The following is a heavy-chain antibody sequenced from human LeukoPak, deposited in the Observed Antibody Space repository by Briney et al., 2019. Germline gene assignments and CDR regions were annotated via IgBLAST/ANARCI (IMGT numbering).Heavy chain of an antibody. CDR2: INPNSGGT. D-gene: IGHD5-18*01. CDR1: GYTFTGYY. V-gene: IGHV1-2*02. J-gene: IGHJ4*02. CDR3: ARATDTAMEQYYFDY. Sequence: GASVKVSCKASGYTFTGYYMHWVRQAPGQGLEWMGWINPNSGGTNYAQKFQGRVTITADESTSTAYMELSSLRSEDTAVYYCARATDTAMEQYYFDYWGQGTLVTVSS.